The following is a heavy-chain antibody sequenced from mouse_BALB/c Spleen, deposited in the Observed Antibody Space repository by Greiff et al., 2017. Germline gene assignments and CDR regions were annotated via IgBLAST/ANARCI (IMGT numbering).Heavy chain of an antibody. CDR3: VRQKDGYSYYFDY. V-gene: IGHV10-1*02. CDR1: GFTFNTYA. J-gene: IGHJ2*01. CDR2: IRSKSNNYAT. Sequence: EVQVVESGGGLVQPKGSLKLSCAASGFTFNTYAMNWVRQAPGKGLEWVARIRSKSNNYATYYADSVKDRFTISRDDSQSMLYLQMNNLKTEDTAMYYCVRQKDGYSYYFDYWGKGTTLTVSS.